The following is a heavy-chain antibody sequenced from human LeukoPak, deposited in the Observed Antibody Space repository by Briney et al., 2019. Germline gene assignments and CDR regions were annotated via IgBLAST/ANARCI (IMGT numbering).Heavy chain of an antibody. J-gene: IGHJ4*02. Sequence: ASVKVSCKASGYTFTSYAISWVRQAPGQGLEWMGWISAYNGNTNYAQELQGRLTMTTDTSTSTAYMELRSLISDDAAVYYCARSRGYCGGGSCYFDYWGQGTLSPSPQ. CDR3: ARSRGYCGGGSCYFDY. V-gene: IGHV1-18*01. CDR1: GYTFTSYA. CDR2: ISAYNGNT. D-gene: IGHD2-15*01.